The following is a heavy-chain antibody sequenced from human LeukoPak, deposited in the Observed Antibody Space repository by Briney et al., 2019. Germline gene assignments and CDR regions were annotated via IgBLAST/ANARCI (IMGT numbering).Heavy chain of an antibody. J-gene: IGHJ4*02. D-gene: IGHD1-14*01. CDR2: VDTDDGET. CDR3: ATQTIGILEY. V-gene: IGHV1-69-2*01. Sequence: ASVKVSCKASGYRFNDYYMHWVQQAPGKGLEWMGRVDTDDGETLYAENFQGRVKITADPSTDTTYLELSSLRSADTAVYYCATQTIGILEYWGLGTLVTVSS. CDR1: GYRFNDYY.